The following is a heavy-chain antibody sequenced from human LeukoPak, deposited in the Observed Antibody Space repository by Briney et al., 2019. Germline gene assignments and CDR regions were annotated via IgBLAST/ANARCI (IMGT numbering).Heavy chain of an antibody. Sequence: PGGSLRLSCAASGFTFSTYSMNWVRQAPGKGLEWVSSISSSSSYIYYADSVKGRFTISRDNAKNSLYLQMNSLRAEDTAVYYCARDREYYYDSSGYYPNYFDYWGQGTLVTVSS. CDR1: GFTFSTYS. J-gene: IGHJ4*02. CDR3: ARDREYYYDSSGYYPNYFDY. D-gene: IGHD3-22*01. V-gene: IGHV3-21*01. CDR2: ISSSSSYI.